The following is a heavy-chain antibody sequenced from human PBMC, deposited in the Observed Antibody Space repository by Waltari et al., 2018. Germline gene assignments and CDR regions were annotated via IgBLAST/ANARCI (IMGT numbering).Heavy chain of an antibody. J-gene: IGHJ4*02. V-gene: IGHV3-23*01. CDR2: VSASGDGT. D-gene: IGHD2-2*01. Sequence: EVQLLESGGGLVQPGGSLRLSCAASGVTFRSFGMTGVRQAPGKGLDGVSVVSASGDGTTYADSVKGRLSISRDNSKNTLYLQMNSLRAEDTAVYYCARCLNTETNYFDYWGQGTLVTVSS. CDR3: ARCLNTETNYFDY. CDR1: GVTFRSFG.